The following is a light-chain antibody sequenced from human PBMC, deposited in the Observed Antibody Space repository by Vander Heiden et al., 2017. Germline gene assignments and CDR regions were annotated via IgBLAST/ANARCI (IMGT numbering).Light chain of an antibody. Sequence: DIVMTQSPDSLAVSLGERATINCKSSQSVLSSSNNKNYLAWYQQKPGQPPKLLIYWASTRESGVPDRFSGSGSGTDFTLTISSLQTEDVAVYYCQQYYHSPYFFGGGTKVEIK. CDR2: WAS. CDR1: QSVLSSSNNKNY. V-gene: IGKV4-1*01. CDR3: QQYYHSPYF. J-gene: IGKJ4*01.